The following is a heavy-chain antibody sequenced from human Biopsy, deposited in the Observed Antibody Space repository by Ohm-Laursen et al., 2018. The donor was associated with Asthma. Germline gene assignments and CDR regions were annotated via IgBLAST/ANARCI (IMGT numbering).Heavy chain of an antibody. J-gene: IGHJ6*02. CDR1: GYSLTDLS. Sequence: ASVKVSCKISGYSLTDLSMHWVRQAPGQGLEWMGGHDHEEGGTVNARRFQGRVTMTEDTSTDTAYMELSSLSSDDTAIYYCARPSPNRDILYYYYHMDVWGQGTTVIVS. V-gene: IGHV1-24*01. CDR2: HDHEEGGT. CDR3: ARPSPNRDILYYYYHMDV. D-gene: IGHD3-3*02.